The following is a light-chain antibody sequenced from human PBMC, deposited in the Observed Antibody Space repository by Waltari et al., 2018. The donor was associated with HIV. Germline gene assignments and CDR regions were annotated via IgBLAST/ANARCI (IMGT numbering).Light chain of an antibody. Sequence: DIQMTQSPSTLSASVGDRVTISCRASRSLSGWLAWYQQKPGRAPKLLIFQTSNLQNGVPSRFSGSVSGTEFTLTISSLQPDDFATYYCQQYKSYPITFGQGTRLEIK. V-gene: IGKV1-5*03. CDR2: QTS. CDR3: QQYKSYPIT. CDR1: RSLSGW. J-gene: IGKJ5*01.